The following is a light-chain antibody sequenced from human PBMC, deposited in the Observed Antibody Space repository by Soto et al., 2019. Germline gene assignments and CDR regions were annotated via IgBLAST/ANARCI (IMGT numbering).Light chain of an antibody. V-gene: IGKV3-15*01. CDR2: GAS. CDR3: QHYGSSLT. Sequence: ELVMTQSPATLSVSPGERATLSCRASQSVSSNLAWYKPKPGQAPSLLIYGASTRATGIPARFSGSGSGTDFTLTIRRLEPEDFAVYYCQHYGSSLTFGQGTRLEIK. J-gene: IGKJ5*01. CDR1: QSVSSN.